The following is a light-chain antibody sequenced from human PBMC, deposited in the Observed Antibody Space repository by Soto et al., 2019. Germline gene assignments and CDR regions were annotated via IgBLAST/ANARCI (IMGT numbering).Light chain of an antibody. CDR3: QQYDSSPLT. J-gene: IGKJ4*01. Sequence: EIVLTQSPGTLSLSPGERATLSCRASQSVSSSFLAWYQQKPGQAPRLLIYGASSRATGLPDRVSGSGSGTDFTLTISKLEPEDFAVYYCQQYDSSPLTFGGGTKVEIK. CDR1: QSVSSSF. CDR2: GAS. V-gene: IGKV3-20*01.